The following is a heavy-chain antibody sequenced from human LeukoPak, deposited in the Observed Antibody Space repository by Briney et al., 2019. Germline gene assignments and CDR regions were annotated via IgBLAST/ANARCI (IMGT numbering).Heavy chain of an antibody. CDR3: ARLGYYDSSGPAGFDP. J-gene: IGHJ5*02. Sequence: SETLSLTCTVSGGSVSSYYWSWIRQPPGKGLEWIGYIYYSGSTNYNPSLKGRVTISVDTSKNQFSLKLSSVTAADTAVYYCARLGYYDSSGPAGFDPWGQGTLVTVSS. D-gene: IGHD3-22*01. CDR1: GGSVSSYY. CDR2: IYYSGST. V-gene: IGHV4-59*08.